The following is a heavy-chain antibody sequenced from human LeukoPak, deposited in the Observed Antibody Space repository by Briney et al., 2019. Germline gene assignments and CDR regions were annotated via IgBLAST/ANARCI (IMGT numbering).Heavy chain of an antibody. Sequence: GESLKISCKGSGYSFTSYWIGWVRQMPGKGLEWMGIIYPGDSDTRYSPSFQGQVTISADKSISTAYLQWSSLKASDTAMYYCARHCPYYDFWSGSDAFDIWGQGTMVTASS. J-gene: IGHJ3*02. V-gene: IGHV5-51*01. CDR3: ARHCPYYDFWSGSDAFDI. CDR2: IYPGDSDT. D-gene: IGHD3-3*01. CDR1: GYSFTSYW.